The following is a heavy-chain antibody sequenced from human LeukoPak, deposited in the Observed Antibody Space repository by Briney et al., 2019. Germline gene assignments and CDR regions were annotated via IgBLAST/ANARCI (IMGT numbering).Heavy chain of an antibody. V-gene: IGHV4-30-2*01. CDR3: ARGYESSAYHFGDAFDI. CDR2: ISHSGST. Sequence: SETLSLTCTVSGGSISSGGYYWSWIRQPPGKGLEWIGYISHSGSTYYNPSLKSRVTISVDRSKNQFSLKLSSVTAADTAVYYCARGYESSAYHFGDAFDIWGQGTMVTVSS. D-gene: IGHD3-22*01. CDR1: GGSISSGGYY. J-gene: IGHJ3*02.